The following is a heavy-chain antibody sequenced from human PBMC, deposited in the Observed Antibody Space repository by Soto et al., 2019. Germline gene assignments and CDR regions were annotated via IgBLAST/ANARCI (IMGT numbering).Heavy chain of an antibody. D-gene: IGHD2-2*01. CDR3: ARVSSTSDAFDV. CDR2: INAVNGNT. V-gene: IGHV1-3*01. J-gene: IGHJ3*01. CDR1: GYTFSSYT. Sequence: QVQLVQSGAEVKRPGASVKVSCRAPGYTFSSYTIHWVRQAPGQRLEWMVLINAVNGNTKYSQKFQARVTITRYTIESTTYTDLSRLRSEDRAIYCCARVSSTSDAFDVWGQGTLVTVSS.